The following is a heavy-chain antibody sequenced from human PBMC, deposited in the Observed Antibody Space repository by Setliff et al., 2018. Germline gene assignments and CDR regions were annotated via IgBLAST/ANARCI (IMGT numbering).Heavy chain of an antibody. Sequence: VGSLRLSCAASGFTFTSYWMHWVRQAPGKGLVWVSRINSDGSSVTYADSVKGRFTISRDNAKNTVYLQMNSLRVEDTAVYHCARDLVGATADFWGQGTLGTVS. J-gene: IGHJ4*02. V-gene: IGHV3-74*01. CDR2: INSDGSSV. CDR1: GFTFTSYW. D-gene: IGHD1-26*01. CDR3: ARDLVGATADF.